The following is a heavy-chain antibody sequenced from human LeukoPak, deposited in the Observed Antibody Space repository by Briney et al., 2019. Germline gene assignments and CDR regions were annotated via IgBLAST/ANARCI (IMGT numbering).Heavy chain of an antibody. D-gene: IGHD3-9*01. V-gene: IGHV3-30*04. CDR3: AREGHYDILTGYSPVEYYFYYMDV. CDR2: ISSDGVEK. J-gene: IGHJ6*03. CDR1: GFTFSHYG. Sequence: PGGSLRLSCEASGFTFSHYGIHWVRQTPGKGLEWVAAISSDGVEKHYADSVKGRFTISRDNSKITLYLQMNSLRAEDTALYYCAREGHYDILTGYSPVEYYFYYMDVWGKGTTVTVSS.